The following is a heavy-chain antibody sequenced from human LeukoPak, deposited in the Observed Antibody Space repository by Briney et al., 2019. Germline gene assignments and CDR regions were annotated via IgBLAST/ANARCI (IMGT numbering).Heavy chain of an antibody. CDR2: MNPNSGNT. V-gene: IGHV1-8*01. D-gene: IGHD3-9*01. CDR1: GYTFTSYD. CDR3: ARNYDILTGYYNVYYYYGMDV. J-gene: IGHJ6*02. Sequence: SVKVSCKASGYTFTSYDINWVRQATGQGLEWMGWMNPNSGNTGYARKFQGRVTMTRNTSISTAYMELSSLRSEDTAVYYCARNYDILTGYYNVYYYYGMDVWGQGTTVTVSS.